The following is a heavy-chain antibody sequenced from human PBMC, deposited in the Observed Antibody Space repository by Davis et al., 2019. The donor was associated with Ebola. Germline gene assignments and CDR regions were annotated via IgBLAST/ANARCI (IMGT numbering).Heavy chain of an antibody. D-gene: IGHD5-24*01. J-gene: IGHJ3*02. CDR3: ARGWLRTGLDS. Sequence: PSETLSLTCAISGDSVSGKSGAWNWIRQAPSRGLKWLGSTYYTSKWYNHYAASVKSRTTINPDTSKNQFSLQLNSVPPEDTAVYYCARGWLRTGLDSWGQGTMVIVSS. CDR1: GDSVSGKSGA. V-gene: IGHV6-1*01. CDR2: TYYTSKWYN.